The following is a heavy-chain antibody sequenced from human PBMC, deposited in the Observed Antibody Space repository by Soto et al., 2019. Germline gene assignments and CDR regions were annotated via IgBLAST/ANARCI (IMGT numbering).Heavy chain of an antibody. J-gene: IGHJ5*02. CDR2: VYYSGST. V-gene: IGHV4-39*01. D-gene: IGHD6-13*01. CDR1: GGSISSSAFK. CDR3: VRHGAAPVASWVDP. Sequence: LQLQGSGPGLVNPSETLSLTCTVSGGSISSSAFKWGWIRQPPGKGREWIGRVYYSGSTYYNPSLKCRVTISVDTSRNQFSLKLSSVPAADTAVYYSVRHGAAPVASWVDPGGQGTLVTVSS.